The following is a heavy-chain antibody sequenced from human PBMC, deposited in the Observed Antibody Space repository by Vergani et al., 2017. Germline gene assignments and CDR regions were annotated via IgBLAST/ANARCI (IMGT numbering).Heavy chain of an antibody. V-gene: IGHV3-23*01. CDR2: ISGSGGFT. J-gene: IGHJ4*02. D-gene: IGHD3-22*01. CDR1: GFTFTNFA. CDR3: AKDNVPGYYDSSGYCDY. Sequence: EVQLLESGGNLVQPGGSLRLSCAASGFTFTNFAMTWVRQAPGEGLEWVSGISGSGGFTYYADSVKGRFTISRDNSKNSMFLQINNLRAEDTAVYYCAKDNVPGYYDSSGYCDYWGQGNLVTVSS.